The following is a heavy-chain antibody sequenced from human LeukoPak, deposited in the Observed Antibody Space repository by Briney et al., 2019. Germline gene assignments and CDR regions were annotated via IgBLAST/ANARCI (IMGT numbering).Heavy chain of an antibody. J-gene: IGHJ6*02. CDR1: GVTFSSYW. CDR2: IKEDGSAR. D-gene: IGHD1-1*01. V-gene: IGHV3-7*05. CDR3: AGGTGMDV. Sequence: PGGSLRLSCAASGVTFSSYWMNWVRQAPGKGLEWVANIKEDGSARYYVDFVKGRFSISRDNAKKSVYLQMNSLGADDTAVYYCAGGTGMDVWGQGTPVTVSS.